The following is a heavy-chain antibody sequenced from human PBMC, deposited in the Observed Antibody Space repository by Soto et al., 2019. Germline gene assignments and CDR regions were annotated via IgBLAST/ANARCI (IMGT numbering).Heavy chain of an antibody. CDR2: ISAYNGNT. V-gene: IGHV1-18*01. Sequence: GASVKVSCKASGYTFTSYGISWVRQAPGQGLEWMGWISAYNGNTNYAQKLQGRVTMTTDTSTSTAYMELRSLRSDDTAVYYCAKDFDSYSSGRYGMDVWGQGTTVTVSS. J-gene: IGHJ6*02. CDR1: GYTFTSYG. D-gene: IGHD6-19*01. CDR3: AKDFDSYSSGRYGMDV.